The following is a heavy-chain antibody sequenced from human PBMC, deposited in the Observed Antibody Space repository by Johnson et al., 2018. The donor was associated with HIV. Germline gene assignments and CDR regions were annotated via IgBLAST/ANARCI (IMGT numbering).Heavy chain of an antibody. CDR2: ISYDGSNK. Sequence: QVQVVESGGGVVQPGRSLRLSCAASGFTFSSYAMHWVRQAPGKGLEWVAVISYDGSNKYYAASVKGRFTISRDNSKNTLYLQMNSLRAEDTAVYYCARDQGSNDYGDYSGRSDAFDIWGQGTMVTVSS. V-gene: IGHV3-30-3*01. D-gene: IGHD4-17*01. CDR1: GFTFSSYA. J-gene: IGHJ3*02. CDR3: ARDQGSNDYGDYSGRSDAFDI.